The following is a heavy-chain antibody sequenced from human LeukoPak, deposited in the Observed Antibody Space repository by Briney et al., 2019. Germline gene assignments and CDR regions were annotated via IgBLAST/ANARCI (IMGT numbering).Heavy chain of an antibody. Sequence: GGSLRLSCAASGFTFDDYAMHWVRQAPGKGVEWVSGISWNSGSIGYADSVKGRFTISRDNAKNSLYLQMNSLRAEDTAVYYCAKSEPPNSSAPYGSFDYWGQGTLVTVSS. CDR1: GFTFDDYA. CDR2: ISWNSGSI. V-gene: IGHV3-9*01. D-gene: IGHD3-22*01. J-gene: IGHJ4*02. CDR3: AKSEPPNSSAPYGSFDY.